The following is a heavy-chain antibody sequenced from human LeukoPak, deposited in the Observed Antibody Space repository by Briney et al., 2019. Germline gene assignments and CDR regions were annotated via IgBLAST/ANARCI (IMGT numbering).Heavy chain of an antibody. CDR2: IWYDGSNE. Sequence: GGSLRLSCAASGFTFSSYGMHWVRQAPGKGLEWVAVIWYDGSNEYYADSVKGRFTISRDNSKNTLYLQMNSLRAEDTAVYYCAREYSNYDFDYWGQGTLVTVSS. V-gene: IGHV3-33*01. J-gene: IGHJ4*02. CDR3: AREYSNYDFDY. CDR1: GFTFSSYG. D-gene: IGHD4-11*01.